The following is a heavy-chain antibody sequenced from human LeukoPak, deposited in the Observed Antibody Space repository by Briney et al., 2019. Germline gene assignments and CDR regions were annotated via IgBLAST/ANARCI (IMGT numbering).Heavy chain of an antibody. V-gene: IGHV5-51*01. CDR1: GYSFTSYW. CDR2: IYPGDSDT. CDR3: ARHGDPYYYYYYGMDV. D-gene: IGHD4-17*01. Sequence: GESLKISCKGSGYSFTSYWIGWVRQMPGKGLEWMGIIYPGDSDTRYSPSFQGQVTISADKSISTAYLQWSSLKASDTAMYYCARHGDPYYYYYYGMDVWGQGTTVTVSS. J-gene: IGHJ6*02.